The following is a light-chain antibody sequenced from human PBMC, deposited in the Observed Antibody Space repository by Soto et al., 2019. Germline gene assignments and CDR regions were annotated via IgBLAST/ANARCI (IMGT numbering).Light chain of an antibody. Sequence: EIVLTQSPGTLSSSPGERATLSCRASQSIDNRYLPWYPHKPGQAPRILIYATSSRATGIPDRFGGSVSGTYFTLTISRLEPEDFAVYYCQQYFGSSWTFGQGTKVYSK. V-gene: IGKV3-20*01. CDR3: QQYFGSSWT. CDR1: QSIDNRY. J-gene: IGKJ1*01. CDR2: ATS.